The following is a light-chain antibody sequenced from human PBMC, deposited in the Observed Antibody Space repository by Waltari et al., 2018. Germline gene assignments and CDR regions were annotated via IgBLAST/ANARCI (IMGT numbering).Light chain of an antibody. CDR2: RSS. Sequence: QSVLTQPPSASGTPGQRVTISCFGRSSNLGSNPVYWYQHLPGTAPEPLIYRSSQRPSGVPARISGSKSGTSASLAMSGLRSEDEADYYCAAWDNSLSAWVFGGGTKLTVL. CDR3: AAWDNSLSAWV. J-gene: IGLJ3*02. V-gene: IGLV1-47*01. CDR1: SSNLGSNP.